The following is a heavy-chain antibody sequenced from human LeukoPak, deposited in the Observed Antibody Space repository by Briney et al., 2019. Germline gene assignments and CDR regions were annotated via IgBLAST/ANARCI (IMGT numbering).Heavy chain of an antibody. CDR3: ARDSSTDSSSWSIFDY. V-gene: IGHV3-30-3*01. J-gene: IGHJ4*02. CDR2: ISYDGSNK. Sequence: GGSLRLSCAASGFTFSSYAMHWVRQAPGKGLEWVAVISYDGSNKYYADSVKGRFTISRDNSKNTLYLQMNSLRAEDTAVYYCARDSSTDSSSWSIFDYWSQGTLVTVSS. CDR1: GFTFSSYA. D-gene: IGHD6-13*01.